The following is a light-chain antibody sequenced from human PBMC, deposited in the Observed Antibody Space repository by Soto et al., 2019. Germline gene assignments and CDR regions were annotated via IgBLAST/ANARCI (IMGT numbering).Light chain of an antibody. V-gene: IGLV2-14*01. CDR3: SSYTSDSSYV. CDR2: AVS. J-gene: IGLJ1*01. Sequence: QSVVTQPASVSGSPGQSITISCTGTSSDVGLYDYVSWYQQHPGKAPQLMIYAVSNRPSGVSNRFSASKSGNTASLFISGLQAEDEADYYCSSYTSDSSYVFGSGTKVTV. CDR1: SSDVGLYDY.